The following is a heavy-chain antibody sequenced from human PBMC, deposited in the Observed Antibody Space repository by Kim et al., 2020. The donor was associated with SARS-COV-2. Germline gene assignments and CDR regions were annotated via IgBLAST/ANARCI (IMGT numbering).Heavy chain of an antibody. Sequence: WGSLRLSCAASGFTFSSYAMSWVRQAPGKGLEWVSVIDSGGSSTNYADSVKGRFTISRDNSKNTLYLQMNSLRAEDTDVYYCAKNTIAATVPRWFDPWGQGTLVTVSS. CDR2: IDSGGSST. CDR1: GFTFSSYA. J-gene: IGHJ5*02. D-gene: IGHD6-13*01. CDR3: AKNTIAATVPRWFDP. V-gene: IGHV3-23*03.